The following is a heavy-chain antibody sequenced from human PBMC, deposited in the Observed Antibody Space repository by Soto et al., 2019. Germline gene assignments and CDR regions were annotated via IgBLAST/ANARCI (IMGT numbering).Heavy chain of an antibody. D-gene: IGHD4-17*01. V-gene: IGHV1-18*01. Sequence: ASVKVSCKASGYTFNSYGISWVRQAPGQGLEWMGWINAYNGNTNYAQNLQGRVTMTTDTSTSTAYMDLRSLRSDDTAVYYCARSGATVTRLFDYWGQGTLVTVS. J-gene: IGHJ4*02. CDR1: GYTFNSYG. CDR3: ARSGATVTRLFDY. CDR2: INAYNGNT.